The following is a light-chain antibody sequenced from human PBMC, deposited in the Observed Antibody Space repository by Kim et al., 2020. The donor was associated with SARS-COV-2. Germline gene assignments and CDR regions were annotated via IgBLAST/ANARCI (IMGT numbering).Light chain of an antibody. V-gene: IGLV1-44*01. J-gene: IGLJ2*01. CDR3: SAWDDSLNGLL. CDR1: NSNIGRKT. Sequence: GQRVTIFCSGSNSNIGRKTVNWYRQLPGKAPKPLIHSDYERPSGVPDRFSGSKSGTSASLAVSGLQSEDEGDYYCSAWDDSLNGLLFGGGTQLTVL. CDR2: SDY.